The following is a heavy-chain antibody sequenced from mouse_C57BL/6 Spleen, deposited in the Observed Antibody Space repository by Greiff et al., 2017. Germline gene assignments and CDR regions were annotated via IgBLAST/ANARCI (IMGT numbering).Heavy chain of an antibody. V-gene: IGHV1-69*01. D-gene: IGHD1-1*01. CDR2: IDPSDSYT. Sequence: QVQLQQPGAELVMPGASVQLSCKASGYTFTSYWMPWVKQRPGQGLEWIGEIDPSDSYTNYNQKFKGKSTLTVDKSSSTAYMQRSSLTSEDSAVYDCARRLRGYAMDYWGQGTSVTVSA. J-gene: IGHJ4*01. CDR1: GYTFTSYW. CDR3: ARRLRGYAMDY.